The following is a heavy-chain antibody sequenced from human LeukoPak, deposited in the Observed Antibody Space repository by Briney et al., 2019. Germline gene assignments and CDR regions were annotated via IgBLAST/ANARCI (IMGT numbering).Heavy chain of an antibody. Sequence: GESLKISCKGSGYSINNYWIAWVRQLPGKGLEWMGIIYPADSDIRYSPSFQGQVTISADKSISTAYLQWNSLKASDTAMYYCARQEYCSGASCYTWFDPWGQGTLVTVSS. CDR2: IYPADSDI. J-gene: IGHJ5*02. CDR3: ARQEYCSGASCYTWFDP. D-gene: IGHD2-15*01. V-gene: IGHV5-51*01. CDR1: GYSINNYW.